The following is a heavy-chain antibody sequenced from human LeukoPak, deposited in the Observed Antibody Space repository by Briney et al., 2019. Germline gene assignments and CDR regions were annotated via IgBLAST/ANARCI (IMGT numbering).Heavy chain of an antibody. CDR2: IYSGGST. CDR3: AKYERYYDSSGYYFDY. CDR1: GFTVSSNY. Sequence: PGGSLRLSCAASGFTVSSNYMSWVRQAPGKGLEWVSVIYSGGSTYYADSVKGRFTISRDNSRNTLYLQMNSLRAEDTAVYYCAKYERYYDSSGYYFDYWGQGTLVTVSS. D-gene: IGHD3-22*01. J-gene: IGHJ4*02. V-gene: IGHV3-53*01.